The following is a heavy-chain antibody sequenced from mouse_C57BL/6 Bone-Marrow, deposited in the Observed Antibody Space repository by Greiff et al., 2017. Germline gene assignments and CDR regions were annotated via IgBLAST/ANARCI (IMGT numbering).Heavy chain of an antibody. D-gene: IGHD1-1*01. J-gene: IGHJ3*01. Sequence: QVQLQQPGAELVKPGASVKLSCKASGYTFTSYWMHWVKQRPGRGLEWIGRIDPNSGGTKYNEKFKSKATLTVDKPSSTADMQLSSQTSEDSAVYYCAREGDYGSSYEGSAFAYWGQGTLVTVSA. CDR3: AREGDYGSSYEGSAFAY. CDR2: IDPNSGGT. CDR1: GYTFTSYW. V-gene: IGHV1-72*01.